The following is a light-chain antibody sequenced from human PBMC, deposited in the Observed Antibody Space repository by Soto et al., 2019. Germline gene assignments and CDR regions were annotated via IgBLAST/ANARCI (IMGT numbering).Light chain of an antibody. CDR3: HQYGLAPRHP. Sequence: EIVLTQSPGTLSLSPGEGAILSCRASQSVNSNYFAWYQQKPGQAPRLLIYGASSRATGVPNRFSGSGSGTDFTLTISSLEPEDFAVYYCHQYGLAPRHPFGQGTKLEIK. J-gene: IGKJ2*01. V-gene: IGKV3-20*01. CDR1: QSVNSNY. CDR2: GAS.